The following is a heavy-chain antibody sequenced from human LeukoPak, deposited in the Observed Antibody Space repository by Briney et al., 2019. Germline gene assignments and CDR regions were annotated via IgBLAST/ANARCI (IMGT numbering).Heavy chain of an antibody. Sequence: GGSLRLSCAASGFTFSTYWMNWVRQAPGKGLEWVANIKQDGSEKYYMDSVKGRFTISRDNAKNSLYLQMDSLRAEDTAVYYCAREVGICSGGSCYFRFDFWGQGTLVTVSS. D-gene: IGHD2-15*01. V-gene: IGHV3-7*01. CDR2: IKQDGSEK. J-gene: IGHJ4*02. CDR1: GFTFSTYW. CDR3: AREVGICSGGSCYFRFDF.